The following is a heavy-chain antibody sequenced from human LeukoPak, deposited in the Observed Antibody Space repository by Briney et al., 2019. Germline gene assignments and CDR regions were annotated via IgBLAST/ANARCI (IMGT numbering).Heavy chain of an antibody. V-gene: IGHV3-7*01. Sequence: GGSLRLSCAASEFTFSNAWMSWVRQAPGKGLEWVANIKQDGSEKYYVDSVKGRFTISRDNAKNSLYLQMNSLRAEDTAVYYCARGANDYWGQGTLVTVSS. CDR1: EFTFSNAW. CDR3: ARGANDY. J-gene: IGHJ4*02. CDR2: IKQDGSEK.